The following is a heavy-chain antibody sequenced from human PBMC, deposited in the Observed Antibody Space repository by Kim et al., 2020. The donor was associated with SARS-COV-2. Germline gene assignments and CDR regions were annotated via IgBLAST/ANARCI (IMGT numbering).Heavy chain of an antibody. Sequence: DSVKGRFTISRDNAKNYLYLQMNSLRAEDKDLYYCAKDIRGGGYGAYFDYWGQGTLVTVSS. J-gene: IGHJ4*02. D-gene: IGHD6-19*01. V-gene: IGHV3-9*01. CDR3: AKDIRGGGYGAYFDY.